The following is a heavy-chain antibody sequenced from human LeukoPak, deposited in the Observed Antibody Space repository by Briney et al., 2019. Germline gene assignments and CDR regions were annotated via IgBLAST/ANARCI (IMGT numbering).Heavy chain of an antibody. CDR3: AGKRRDGYNRQDDY. Sequence: GASVKVSCKASGGTFSSYAISWVRQAPGQGLEWMGRIIPILGIASYAQKFQGRVTITADKSTSTAYMELSSLRSEDTAVYYCAGKRRDGYNRQDDYWGQGTLVTVSS. V-gene: IGHV1-69*04. CDR2: IIPILGIA. D-gene: IGHD5-12*01. CDR1: GGTFSSYA. J-gene: IGHJ4*02.